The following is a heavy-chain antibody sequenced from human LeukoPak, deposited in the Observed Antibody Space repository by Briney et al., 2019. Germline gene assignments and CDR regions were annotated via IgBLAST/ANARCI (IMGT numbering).Heavy chain of an antibody. Sequence: GGFLRLSCAASGFTFSSYAMSWVRQAPGKGLEWVSAISGSGGSTYYADSVKVRFTISRDNYKNTLYLQMNSLRAEDTAVYYCAKSPFSSGWYSWGQGTLVTVSS. V-gene: IGHV3-23*01. CDR1: GFTFSSYA. D-gene: IGHD6-19*01. CDR3: AKSPFSSGWYS. J-gene: IGHJ4*02. CDR2: ISGSGGST.